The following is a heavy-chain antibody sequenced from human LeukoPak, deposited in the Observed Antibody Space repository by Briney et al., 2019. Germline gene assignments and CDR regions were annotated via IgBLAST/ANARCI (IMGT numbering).Heavy chain of an antibody. CDR3: ARVADYGVHRFDY. D-gene: IGHD4-17*01. Sequence: SETLSLTCTVSGGSISSGSYYWSWIRQPAGKGLEWIGRIYTTENTDYNPSLRSRVTISVDTSKNQFSLSLSSLTAADTAVYSSARVADYGVHRFDYWGQGILVTVSS. J-gene: IGHJ4*02. CDR2: IYTTENT. V-gene: IGHV4-61*02. CDR1: GGSISSGSYY.